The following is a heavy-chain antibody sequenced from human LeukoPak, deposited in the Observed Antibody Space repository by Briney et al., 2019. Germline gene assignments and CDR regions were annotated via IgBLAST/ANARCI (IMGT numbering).Heavy chain of an antibody. D-gene: IGHD6-19*01. V-gene: IGHV3-23*01. CDR1: GFTFSSYA. Sequence: GGSLRLSCAASGFTFSSYAMNWVRQAPGRGLEWVSAISGSGDGTFYADAVKGRFTVSRDTSKNTVHLQMDSLRAEDTALYYCAKGGSSGWYLSNWFDPWGQGTLVTVSS. J-gene: IGHJ5*02. CDR2: ISGSGDGT. CDR3: AKGGSSGWYLSNWFDP.